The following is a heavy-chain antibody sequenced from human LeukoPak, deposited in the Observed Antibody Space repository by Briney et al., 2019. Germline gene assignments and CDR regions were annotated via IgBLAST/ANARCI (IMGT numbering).Heavy chain of an antibody. CDR3: ARGRRSGWFFDY. CDR1: GGSISSGGYS. J-gene: IGHJ4*02. V-gene: IGHV4-30-2*01. CDR2: IYHSGST. Sequence: PSQTLSLTCAVSGGSISSGGYSWSWIRQPPGKGLEWIGYIYHSGSTYYNPSLKSRVTISVDTSKNQFSLKLSSVTAADTAVYYCARGRRSGWFFDYWGQGTLVTVSS. D-gene: IGHD6-19*01.